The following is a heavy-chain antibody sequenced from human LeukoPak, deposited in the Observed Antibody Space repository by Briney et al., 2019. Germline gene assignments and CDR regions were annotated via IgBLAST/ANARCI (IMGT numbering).Heavy chain of an antibody. V-gene: IGHV4-34*01. Sequence: PSETLSLTCAVYGGSFSGYYWSWIRQPPGKGLEWIGEINHSGNTNYNPSLKSRVTISVVTSKNQVSLKLSSVTAADTAVYYCARGGQGHYYGSASQDYWGQGTLVTVSS. CDR1: GGSFSGYY. D-gene: IGHD3-10*01. CDR2: INHSGNT. J-gene: IGHJ4*02. CDR3: ARGGQGHYYGSASQDY.